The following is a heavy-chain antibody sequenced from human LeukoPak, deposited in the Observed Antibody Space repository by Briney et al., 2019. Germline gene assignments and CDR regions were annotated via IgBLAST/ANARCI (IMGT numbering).Heavy chain of an antibody. CDR2: ISHSGST. CDR3: ARPTSWVNYFDP. Sequence: PSETLSLSCAVLGGSFSGYYWSWIRQPTGKGLEWIGEISHSGSTNYNPSLKSRVTISLDMSKNHFSLKLNSVTAADTAVYYCARPTSWVNYFDPWGQGTLVTVSS. J-gene: IGHJ5*02. CDR1: GGSFSGYY. V-gene: IGHV4-34*01. D-gene: IGHD1-7*01.